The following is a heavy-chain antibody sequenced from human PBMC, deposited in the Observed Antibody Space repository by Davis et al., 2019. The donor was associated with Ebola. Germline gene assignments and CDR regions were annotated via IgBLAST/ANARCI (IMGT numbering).Heavy chain of an antibody. CDR1: GFTFSSYA. CDR3: ARDKAVRGVITLYYYYYGMDV. J-gene: IGHJ6*02. CDR2: ISSSSSYI. Sequence: PGGPLRLSCPPSGFTFSSYAMSWVRQAPGKGLEWVSSISSSSSYIYYADSVKGRFTISRDNSKNTLYLQMNSLRAEDTAVYYCARDKAVRGVITLYYYYYGMDVWGQGTTVTVSS. D-gene: IGHD3-10*01. V-gene: IGHV3-21*01.